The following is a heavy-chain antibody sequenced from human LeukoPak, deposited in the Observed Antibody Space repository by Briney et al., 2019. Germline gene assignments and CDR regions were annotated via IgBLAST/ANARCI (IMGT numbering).Heavy chain of an antibody. D-gene: IGHD6-19*01. CDR2: ISNDGNTK. J-gene: IGHJ4*02. V-gene: IGHV3-30*14. CDR3: ARERAVNGWTSAHFDN. Sequence: GGSLRLSCTTSGFTFSGYSIPWVRQAPGKGLEWVSVISNDGNTKYYADSVRGRFTISRDNAANTVYFQVDSLRIEDTAVYYCARERAVNGWTSAHFDNWGQGTLVTVSS. CDR1: GFTFSGYS.